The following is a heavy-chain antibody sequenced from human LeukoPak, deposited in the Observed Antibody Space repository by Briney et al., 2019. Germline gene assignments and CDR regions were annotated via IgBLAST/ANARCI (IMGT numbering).Heavy chain of an antibody. CDR1: GFTFSSYA. Sequence: GGSLRLSCAASGFTFSSYAMSWVRQAPGKGLEWVSAISESGGSTYYADSVKGRFTISRDNSMNTLYLQMNSLRAEDTARYSCARREPPGDYFQRWGQGILVTVSS. V-gene: IGHV3-23*01. CDR3: ARREPPGDYFQR. D-gene: IGHD1-14*01. J-gene: IGHJ1*01. CDR2: ISESGGST.